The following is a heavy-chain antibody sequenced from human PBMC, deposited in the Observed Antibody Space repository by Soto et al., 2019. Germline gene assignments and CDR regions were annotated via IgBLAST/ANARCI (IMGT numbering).Heavy chain of an antibody. CDR1: GYTITSCG. V-gene: IGHV1-18*01. Sequence: ASAKVSCKASGYTITSCGISWVRQAPGQGLEWMGWISAYNGNTNYAQKLQGRVTMTTDTSTSTAYMELRSLRSDDTAVYYCARVAPGIVLMVYAISDYYYYYYMDVWGKGTTVTVS. D-gene: IGHD2-8*01. J-gene: IGHJ6*03. CDR3: ARVAPGIVLMVYAISDYYYYYYMDV. CDR2: ISAYNGNT.